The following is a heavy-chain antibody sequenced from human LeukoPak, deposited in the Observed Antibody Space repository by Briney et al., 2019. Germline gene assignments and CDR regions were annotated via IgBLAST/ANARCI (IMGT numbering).Heavy chain of an antibody. CDR1: GGSFSGYY. J-gene: IGHJ4*02. V-gene: IGHV4-34*01. Sequence: SETLSLACAVYGGSFSGYYWSWIRQPPGKGLGWIGEINHSGSTTYNPSRKSRVTISVDTSKNQFSLRLSSVTAADTAVYYCARGGRHTGSFGDGGQGTLVTASS. CDR2: INHSGST. D-gene: IGHD3-10*01. CDR3: ARGGRHTGSFGD.